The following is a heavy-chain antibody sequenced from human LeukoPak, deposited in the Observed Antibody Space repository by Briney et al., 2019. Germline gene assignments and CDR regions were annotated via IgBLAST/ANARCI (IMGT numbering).Heavy chain of an antibody. Sequence: SSETLSLTCTVSGGSISSSSYYWGWIRQPPGKGLEWIGSIYYSGSTYYNPSLKGRVTISVDTSKNQFSLKLSSVTAADTAVYYCARRYFDWLLSSEGWFDPWGQGTLVTVSS. D-gene: IGHD3-9*01. V-gene: IGHV4-39*01. CDR1: GGSISSSSYY. J-gene: IGHJ5*02. CDR2: IYYSGST. CDR3: ARRYFDWLLSSEGWFDP.